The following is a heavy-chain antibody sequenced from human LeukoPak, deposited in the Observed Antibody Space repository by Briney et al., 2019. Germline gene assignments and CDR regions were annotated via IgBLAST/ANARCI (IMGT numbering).Heavy chain of an antibody. CDR2: IHYSGST. V-gene: IGHV4-59*12. J-gene: IGHJ3*02. CDR1: GGSINSYY. CDR3: ARYIAAAGKNAFDI. Sequence: PSETLSLTCTVSGGSINSYYWSWIRQPPGKGLEWIGYIHYSGSTNYNPSLKSRVTISVDTSKNQFSLKLSSVTAADTAVYYCARYIAAAGKNAFDIWGQGTMVTVSS. D-gene: IGHD6-13*01.